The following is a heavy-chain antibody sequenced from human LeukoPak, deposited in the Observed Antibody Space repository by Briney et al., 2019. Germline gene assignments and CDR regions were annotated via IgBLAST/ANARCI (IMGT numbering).Heavy chain of an antibody. Sequence: SETLSLTCAVSGASVSSRKYWGWIRQPPGKGLEWIGTFFDGATYYTPSLKSRVTISVDTSKNEFSLRLSSVTAADTAVYYCARDSNSRRFGYWRRGTLVAVSS. CDR2: FFDGAT. CDR3: ARDSNSRRFGY. CDR1: GASVSSRKY. J-gene: IGHJ4*02. V-gene: IGHV4-38-2*02. D-gene: IGHD4-11*01.